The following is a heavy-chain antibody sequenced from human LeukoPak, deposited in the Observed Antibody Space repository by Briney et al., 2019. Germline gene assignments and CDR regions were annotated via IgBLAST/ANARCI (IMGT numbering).Heavy chain of an antibody. D-gene: IGHD4-11*01. CDR1: GFTFSSYN. CDR3: TRGTPTTRDFEY. Sequence: GGSLRLSCAASGFTFSSYNMKWVRQAPGKGLGWVSSIISGSSYIYYSDSAQGRFTISRDNAKNSLYLQMNSLRAEDTAVYYCTRGTPTTRDFEYWGQGTLGTVSS. CDR2: IISGSSYI. V-gene: IGHV3-21*01. J-gene: IGHJ4*02.